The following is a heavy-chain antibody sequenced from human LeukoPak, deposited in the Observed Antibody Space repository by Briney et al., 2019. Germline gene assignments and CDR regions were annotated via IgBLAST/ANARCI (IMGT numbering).Heavy chain of an antibody. V-gene: IGHV4-59*06. Sequence: SETLSLTCTVSGGSISSYYWSWIRQPPGKGLEWIGYIYYSGSTYYNPSLKSRVTISVDTSKNQFSLKLSSVTAADTAVYYCAGEGYDSGPWGQGTLVTVSS. CDR2: IYYSGST. J-gene: IGHJ5*02. CDR3: AGEGYDSGP. D-gene: IGHD3-10*01. CDR1: GGSISSYY.